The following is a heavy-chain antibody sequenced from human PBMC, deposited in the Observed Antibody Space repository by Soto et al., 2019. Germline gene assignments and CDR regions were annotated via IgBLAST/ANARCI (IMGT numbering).Heavy chain of an antibody. D-gene: IGHD3-9*01. Sequence: EVQLVESGGGLVKPGGSLRLSCAASGFTFSSYSMNWVRQAPGKGLEWVSSISSSSSYIYYADSVKGRFTISRDNAKNSLYLQRNSLRAEDTAVYYCARGDYDILTGYSRYGMDVWGQGTTVTVSS. CDR3: ARGDYDILTGYSRYGMDV. V-gene: IGHV3-21*01. CDR1: GFTFSSYS. CDR2: ISSSSSYI. J-gene: IGHJ6*02.